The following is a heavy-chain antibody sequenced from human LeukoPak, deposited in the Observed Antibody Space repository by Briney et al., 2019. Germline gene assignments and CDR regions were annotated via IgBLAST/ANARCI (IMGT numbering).Heavy chain of an antibody. Sequence: SETLSLTCTVSGGSLSRYYWSCVPGPPGKGLEWIGYIYCNGNTKYNPSLKSRVVISIDTSKKQFSLKLNSVTAADTAVYFCARGDDYGVPLTEWGQGTLVTVSS. CDR1: GGSLSRYY. V-gene: IGHV4-59*01. J-gene: IGHJ4*02. CDR3: ARGDDYGVPLTE. D-gene: IGHD4-17*01. CDR2: IYCNGNT.